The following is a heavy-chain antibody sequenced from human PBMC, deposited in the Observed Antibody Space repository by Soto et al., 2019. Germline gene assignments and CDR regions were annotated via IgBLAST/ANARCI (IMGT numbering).Heavy chain of an antibody. CDR3: PRGWFGDVVSHFDY. CDR1: GYTFTTYG. J-gene: IGHJ4*02. CDR2: SSPYNGNT. D-gene: IGHD3-10*01. V-gene: IGHV1-18*01. Sequence: QVQLVQSGAEVKKPGASVKVSCKTSGYTFTTYGISWVRQAPGQGLEWMGWSSPYNGNTNYAQKPQGRVTMTADTTTSTAYTDQRSLASEHTAVYYCPRGWFGDVVSHFDYWGQGTLLTASS.